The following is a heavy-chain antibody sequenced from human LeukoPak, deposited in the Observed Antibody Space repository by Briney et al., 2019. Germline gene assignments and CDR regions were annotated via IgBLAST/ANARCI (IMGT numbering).Heavy chain of an antibody. J-gene: IGHJ3*02. Sequence: SETLSLTCTVSGGSISSGSYYWSWIRQPAGKGLEWIGRIYTSGSTNYNPSLKSRVTISVDTSKNQFSLKLSSVTAADTAVYYCARDSSSWYNFDIWGQGTMVTVSS. V-gene: IGHV4-61*02. CDR1: GGSISSGSYY. CDR2: IYTSGST. D-gene: IGHD6-13*01. CDR3: ARDSSSWYNFDI.